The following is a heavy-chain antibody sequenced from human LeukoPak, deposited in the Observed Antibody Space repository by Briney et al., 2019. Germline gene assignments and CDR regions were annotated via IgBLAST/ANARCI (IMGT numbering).Heavy chain of an antibody. D-gene: IGHD3-22*01. Sequence: SVKVSCKASGYTFTGYYMHWVRQAPGQGLEWMGGIIPIFDTGNYAQKFQGRLTITADESTSTAYMELSSLRSEDTAVYYCARTYYYDSSGYYFDYWGQGTLVTVSS. V-gene: IGHV1-69*13. CDR2: IIPIFDTG. CDR1: GYTFTGYY. CDR3: ARTYYYDSSGYYFDY. J-gene: IGHJ4*02.